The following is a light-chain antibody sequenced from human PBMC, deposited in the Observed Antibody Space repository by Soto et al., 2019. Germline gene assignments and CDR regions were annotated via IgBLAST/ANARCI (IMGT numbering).Light chain of an antibody. CDR1: QSVSSN. J-gene: IGKJ4*01. CDR3: QHYNKLPLT. V-gene: IGKV3-15*01. CDR2: GAS. Sequence: EIVLTQSPATLSVSPGERATLSCRASQSVSSNLAWYKQKPGQAPRLVIYGASTRATGIPATFSGSGSGTEFTLTISSLQSEAFAVYYCQHYNKLPLTFGGGVKVEIK.